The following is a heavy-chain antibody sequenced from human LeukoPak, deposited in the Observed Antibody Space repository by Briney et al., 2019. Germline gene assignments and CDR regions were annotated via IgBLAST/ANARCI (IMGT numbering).Heavy chain of an antibody. V-gene: IGHV1-46*01. CDR2: IHPNDGDT. D-gene: IGHD3-10*01. CDR3: ATYTQSGAQGVSDY. Sequence: ASVKVSCKASGYTFTNYYMHWVRQAPGQGLEWMGLIHPNDGDTKYTQEFQDRVTMTKDTSTSTVYMELSSLRSEDTAVYYCATYTQSGAQGVSDYWGQGTLVTVSS. CDR1: GYTFTNYY. J-gene: IGHJ4*02.